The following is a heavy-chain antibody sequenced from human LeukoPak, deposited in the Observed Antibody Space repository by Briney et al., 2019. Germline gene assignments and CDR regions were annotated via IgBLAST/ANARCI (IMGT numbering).Heavy chain of an antibody. CDR2: INHSGST. CDR1: GGSFSGYY. J-gene: IGHJ6*03. CDR3: ARVLYGSGSHYKTAYYYYMDV. V-gene: IGHV4-34*01. D-gene: IGHD3-10*01. Sequence: LETLSLTCAVYGGSFSGYYWSWIRQPPGKGLEWIGEINHSGSTNYNPSLKSRVTISVDTSKNQFSLKLSSVTAADTAVYYCARVLYGSGSHYKTAYYYYMDVWGKGTTVTVSS.